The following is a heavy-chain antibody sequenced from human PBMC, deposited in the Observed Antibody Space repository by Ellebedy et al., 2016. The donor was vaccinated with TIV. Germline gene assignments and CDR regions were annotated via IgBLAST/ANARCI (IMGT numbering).Heavy chain of an antibody. V-gene: IGHV4-39*07. Sequence: SETLSLXXTVSGGSISSSSYYWGWIRQPPGKGLEWIGSIYYSGSTNYNPSLKSRVTISVDTSKNQFSLKLSSVTAADTAVYYCARVLFFLKGSDPDWYFDLWGRGTLVTVSS. CDR1: GGSISSSSYY. CDR3: ARVLFFLKGSDPDWYFDL. CDR2: IYYSGST. J-gene: IGHJ2*01. D-gene: IGHD3-16*02.